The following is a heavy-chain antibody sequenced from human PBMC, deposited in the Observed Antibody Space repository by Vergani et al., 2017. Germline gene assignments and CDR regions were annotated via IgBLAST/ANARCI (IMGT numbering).Heavy chain of an antibody. CDR1: GYTFTGYY. Sequence: QVQLVQSGAEVKKPGASVKVSCKASGYTFTGYYMHWVRQAPGQGLEWMGWINPNSGGTNYAQKLQGRVTMTTDTSTSTAYMGLRSLRSDDTAVYYCARDAGDSSSWYRLSAFDIWGQGTMVTVSS. CDR3: ARDAGDSSSWYRLSAFDI. D-gene: IGHD6-13*01. CDR2: INPNSGGT. J-gene: IGHJ3*02. V-gene: IGHV1-2*02.